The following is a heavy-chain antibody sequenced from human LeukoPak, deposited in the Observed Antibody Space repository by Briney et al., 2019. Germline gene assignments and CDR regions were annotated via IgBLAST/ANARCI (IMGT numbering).Heavy chain of an antibody. CDR3: ARAPVWFGELGAFDI. D-gene: IGHD3-10*01. J-gene: IGHJ3*02. Sequence: PSETLSLTCTVSGGSISSSSYYWGWIRQPPGKGLEWIGSIYYSGSTNYNPSLKSRVTISVDTSKNQFSLKLSSVTAADTAVYYCARAPVWFGELGAFDIWGQGTMVTVSS. CDR1: GGSISSSSYY. CDR2: IYYSGST. V-gene: IGHV4-39*07.